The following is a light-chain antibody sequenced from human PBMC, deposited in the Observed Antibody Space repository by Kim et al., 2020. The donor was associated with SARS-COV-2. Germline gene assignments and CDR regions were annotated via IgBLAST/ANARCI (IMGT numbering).Light chain of an antibody. J-gene: IGKJ2*01. CDR1: QSVSSN. CDR2: GAS. Sequence: EIVITQSPATLSVSPGERATLSCRASQSVSSNLAWYQQKPGQAPRLLIYGASTRATGIPARFSGSGSGTEFTLTISSLQSEDFAVYYCQQYNNWPYTFGQGTKLEI. CDR3: QQYNNWPYT. V-gene: IGKV3-15*01.